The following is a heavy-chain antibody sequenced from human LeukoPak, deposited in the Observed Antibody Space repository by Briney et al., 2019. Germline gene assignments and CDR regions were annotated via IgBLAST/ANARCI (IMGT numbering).Heavy chain of an antibody. Sequence: ASVKVSCKASGYTFTSSYMHWVRQAPGQGLEWMGIINPSGGSTSYAQKFQGRVTMTRDMSTSTVYMELSSLRSEDTAVYYCARERDIVVVPAAPTPLLYWGQGTLVTVSS. CDR3: ARERDIVVVPAAPTPLLY. CDR1: GYTFTSSY. J-gene: IGHJ4*02. V-gene: IGHV1-46*01. D-gene: IGHD2-2*01. CDR2: INPSGGST.